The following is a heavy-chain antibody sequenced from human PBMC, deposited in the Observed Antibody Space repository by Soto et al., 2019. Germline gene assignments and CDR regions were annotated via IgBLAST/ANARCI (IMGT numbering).Heavy chain of an antibody. J-gene: IGHJ4*02. Sequence: QVQLVQSGAEVKKPGASVKVSCKASGYTFTSYGISWVRQAPGQGLEGMGWINVYNGNTNYARTLQGRVTMTTDTTTSTAYLDLRSLRSDDTAVYFCARVTSRGEYDYWGQGTLVTVSS. D-gene: IGHD3-10*01. V-gene: IGHV1-18*01. CDR2: INVYNGNT. CDR1: GYTFTSYG. CDR3: ARVTSRGEYDY.